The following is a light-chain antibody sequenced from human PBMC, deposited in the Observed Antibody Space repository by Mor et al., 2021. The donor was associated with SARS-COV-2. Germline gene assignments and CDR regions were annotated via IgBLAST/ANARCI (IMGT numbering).Light chain of an antibody. V-gene: IGKV3-15*01. CDR2: GAS. CDR1: RSVTNN. Sequence: SRSVTNNLAWYQQKPGQAPRLLIYGASTRATGISARFSGSESGTEFTLTISSLVSEDSGIYFCHQYHLSPYTFGRG. J-gene: IGKJ2*01. CDR3: HQYHLSPYT.